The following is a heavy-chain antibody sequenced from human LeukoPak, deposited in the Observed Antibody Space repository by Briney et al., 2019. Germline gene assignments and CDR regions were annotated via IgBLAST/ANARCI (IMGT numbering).Heavy chain of an antibody. CDR1: GYTFTSYG. Sequence: ASVKVSCKASGYTFTSYGISWVRQAPGQGLEWMGIINPSGGSTSYAQKFQGRVTMTRDTSTSTVYMELSSLRSEDTAVYYCASTAYYYDSMGPFDYWGQGTLVTVSS. J-gene: IGHJ4*02. V-gene: IGHV1-46*01. D-gene: IGHD3-22*01. CDR2: INPSGGST. CDR3: ASTAYYYDSMGPFDY.